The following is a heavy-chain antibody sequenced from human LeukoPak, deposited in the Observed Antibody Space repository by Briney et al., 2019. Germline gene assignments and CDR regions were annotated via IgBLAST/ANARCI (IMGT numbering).Heavy chain of an antibody. V-gene: IGHV3-53*01. CDR2: IYSGGST. J-gene: IGHJ3*02. CDR3: ARGQRHSSSWYGPDAFDI. CDR1: GFTVSSNY. D-gene: IGHD6-13*01. Sequence: PGGSLRPSCAASGFTVSSNYMSWVRQAPGKGLEWVSVIYSGGSTYYADSVKGRFTISRDNSKNTLYLQMNSLRAEDTAVYYCARGQRHSSSWYGPDAFDIWGQGTMVTVSS.